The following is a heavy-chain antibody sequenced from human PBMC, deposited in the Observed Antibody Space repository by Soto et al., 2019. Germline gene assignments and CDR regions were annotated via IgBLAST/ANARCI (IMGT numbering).Heavy chain of an antibody. CDR1: GGTFSSYA. CDR2: IIPFIGTA. Sequence: SVKVSCKASGGTFSSYAISWVRQAPGQGLEWMGRIIPFIGTANYAQKFQGRVTITADESTSTAYMELTSLRSEDTAVYYCARVVMTTGPASYYYGMDVWGQGTTVTVSS. V-gene: IGHV1-69*11. CDR3: ARVVMTTGPASYYYGMDV. J-gene: IGHJ6*02. D-gene: IGHD4-4*01.